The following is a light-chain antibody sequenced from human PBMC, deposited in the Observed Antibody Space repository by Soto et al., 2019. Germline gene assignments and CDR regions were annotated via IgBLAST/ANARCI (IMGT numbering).Light chain of an antibody. J-gene: IGKJ1*01. CDR3: QQYGSSPQT. CDR1: QSVSSSY. Sequence: EIVLTQSPGTLSLSPGERATLSCRASQSVSSSYLAWDQQKTGQAPRLLIYGASSRATGNPDRFSGSGSGTDFTLTISRLEHEDFALYSCQQYGSSPQTFGQGTKVEIK. V-gene: IGKV3-20*01. CDR2: GAS.